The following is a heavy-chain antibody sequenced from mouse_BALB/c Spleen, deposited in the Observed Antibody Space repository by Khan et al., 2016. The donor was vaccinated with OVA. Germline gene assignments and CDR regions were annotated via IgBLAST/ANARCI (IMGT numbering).Heavy chain of an antibody. D-gene: IGHD2-3*01. CDR1: GYTFTDYA. J-gene: IGHJ2*01. Sequence: QVQLQQSGPELVRPGVSVKISCKASGYTFTDYAMYWVKQSHAQSLEWIGHISPNSGHTNYNQKFKGKATMTADKSSSTAYMELARLTSEASAIXYRGRADHDGYYEYCGGGTTLPVSS. CDR3: GRADHDGYYEY. CDR2: ISPNSGHT. V-gene: IGHV1S137*01.